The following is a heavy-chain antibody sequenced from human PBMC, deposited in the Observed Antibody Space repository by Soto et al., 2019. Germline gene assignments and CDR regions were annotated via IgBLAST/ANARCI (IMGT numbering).Heavy chain of an antibody. CDR2: IYSDGST. D-gene: IGHD3-22*01. V-gene: IGHV3-53*04. CDR1: GLTVSSNY. CDR3: ARVDYYGTSGYLY. J-gene: IGHJ4*02. Sequence: PGGSLRLSCAASGLTVSSNYMSWVRQPPGKGLEWVSVIYSDGSTNYADSVKGRFTISRHNSKNTLYLQMNSLRAEDTAVYYCARVDYYGTSGYLYWGQGTLVTVSS.